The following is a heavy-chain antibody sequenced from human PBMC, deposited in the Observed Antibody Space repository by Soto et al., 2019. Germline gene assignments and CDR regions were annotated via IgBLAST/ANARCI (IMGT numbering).Heavy chain of an antibody. Sequence: LSLTCTVSGGSMRNYFWTWIRQPPGKGLEWIGYIHYSGTTSFFPSYNPSLRSRVTISEDTSKNQFSLKLLSVTTADTAVYFCAAGEASSRNLAPYYLDFWGQGTLVTSPQ. J-gene: IGHJ4*02. CDR2: IHYSGTT. V-gene: IGHV4-59*01. D-gene: IGHD6-13*01. CDR3: AAGEASSRNLAPYYLDF. CDR1: GGSMRNYF.